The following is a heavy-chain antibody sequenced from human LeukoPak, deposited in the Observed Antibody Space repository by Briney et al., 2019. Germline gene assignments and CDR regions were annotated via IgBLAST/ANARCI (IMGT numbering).Heavy chain of an antibody. CDR3: ASGPKQQLDYWD. Sequence: SVTVSFTASGGTFSSYAISWVRPAPGQGLEWMGGIIPIFGTANYAQKFQGRVTITADESTSTAYMELSSLRSEDTAVYYCASGPKQQLDYWDWGQGTLVTVSS. V-gene: IGHV1-69*13. CDR2: IIPIFGTA. J-gene: IGHJ4*02. CDR1: GGTFSSYA. D-gene: IGHD6-13*01.